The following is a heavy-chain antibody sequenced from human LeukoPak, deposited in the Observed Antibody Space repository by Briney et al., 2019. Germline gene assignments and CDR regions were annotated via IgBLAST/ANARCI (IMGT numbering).Heavy chain of an antibody. CDR3: ARDETYDYESNGYLDF. CDR1: GFTCSSYA. CDR2: IRHDGSET. D-gene: IGHD3-22*01. Sequence: GGSLRLSCAASGFTCSSYAMSWVRQAPGKGLEWVANIRHDGSETYYVDSLRGRFTISRDNAKNLVYLQMSSLRAEDTAIYYCARDETYDYESNGYLDFWGQGTVVTVSS. V-gene: IGHV3-7*01. J-gene: IGHJ4*02.